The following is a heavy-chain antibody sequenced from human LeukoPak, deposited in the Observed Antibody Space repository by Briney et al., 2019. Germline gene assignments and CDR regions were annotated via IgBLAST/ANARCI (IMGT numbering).Heavy chain of an antibody. J-gene: IGHJ4*02. CDR1: GYRFTSYW. D-gene: IGHD1-26*01. CDR2: IYPGDSET. CDR3: ARLSGRDFDF. V-gene: IGHV5-51*01. Sequence: GESLKISCKGSGYRFTSYWIAWVRQMPGKGLEWMGIIYPGDSETRYSPSFQGQVTMSVDKSISTAYLQWSSLKSSDTAMYYCARLSGRDFDFWGQGTLVTVSS.